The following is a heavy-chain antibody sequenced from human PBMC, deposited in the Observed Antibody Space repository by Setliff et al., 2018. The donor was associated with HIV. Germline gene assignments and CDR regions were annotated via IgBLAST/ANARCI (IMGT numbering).Heavy chain of an antibody. D-gene: IGHD3-3*01. CDR1: GGSISSGSYY. Sequence: SETLSLTCTVSGGSISSGSYYWSWIRQPAGKGLEWIGRIYTSGSTNYNPSLKSRVTISVDTSKNQFSPKLSSVTAADTAVYYCARDSPNANFGVVISDVWGQGTTVTVSS. CDR2: IYTSGST. J-gene: IGHJ6*02. CDR3: ARDSPNANFGVVISDV. V-gene: IGHV4-61*02.